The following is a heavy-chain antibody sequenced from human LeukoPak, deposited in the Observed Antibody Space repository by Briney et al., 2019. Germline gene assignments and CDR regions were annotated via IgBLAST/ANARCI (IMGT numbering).Heavy chain of an antibody. CDR3: ASTERCSTTCPLDY. D-gene: IGHD2-2*01. V-gene: IGHV4-59*01. CDR1: GGSISTYY. J-gene: IGHJ4*02. Sequence: PSETLSLTCTVSGGSISTYYWTWIRQPPGKGLEWIGYIYYSGSTNYNPSLKSRVTISVETSKNQFSLTLTSLTAADTAVYYCASTERCSTTCPLDYWGQGTLVTVSS. CDR2: IYYSGST.